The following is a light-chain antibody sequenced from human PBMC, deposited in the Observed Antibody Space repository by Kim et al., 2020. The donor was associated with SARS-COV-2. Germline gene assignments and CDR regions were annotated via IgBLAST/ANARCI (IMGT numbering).Light chain of an antibody. CDR2: RDT. CDR3: QVWDSSTVV. V-gene: IGLV3-9*01. Sequence: VALGRTARITCGGNNIGYKNVHWYQQKPGQAPVLVIYRDTNRPSGIPERFSGSNSGNTATLTISRAQAGDEADYYCQVWDSSTVVFGGGTQLTVL. CDR1: NIGYKN. J-gene: IGLJ2*01.